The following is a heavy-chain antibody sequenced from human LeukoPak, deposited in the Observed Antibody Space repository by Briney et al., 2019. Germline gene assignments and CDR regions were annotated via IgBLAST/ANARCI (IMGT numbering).Heavy chain of an antibody. Sequence: GGSLRLSCAASGFTFSSYSMNWVRQAPGKGLEWVSSISSSSSYIYYADSVKGRFTISRDNAKNSLYLQMNSLRAEDTAVYYCAKGVRFLEWQSYFDYWGQGTLVTVSS. V-gene: IGHV3-21*04. CDR2: ISSSSSYI. D-gene: IGHD3-3*01. J-gene: IGHJ4*02. CDR3: AKGVRFLEWQSYFDY. CDR1: GFTFSSYS.